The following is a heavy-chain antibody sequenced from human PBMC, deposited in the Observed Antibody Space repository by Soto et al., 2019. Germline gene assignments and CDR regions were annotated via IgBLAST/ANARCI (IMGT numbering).Heavy chain of an antibody. J-gene: IGHJ4*02. CDR2: IYYSGST. D-gene: IGHD1-26*01. V-gene: IGHV4-59*01. Sequence: SETLSLTCTVSGGSISSYYWSWIRQPPGKGLEWIGYIYYSGSTNYNPSLKSRVTISVDTSKNQFSLKLSSVTAADTAVYYCARDSGEWELFDYWGQGTLVTVSS. CDR3: ARDSGEWELFDY. CDR1: GGSISSYY.